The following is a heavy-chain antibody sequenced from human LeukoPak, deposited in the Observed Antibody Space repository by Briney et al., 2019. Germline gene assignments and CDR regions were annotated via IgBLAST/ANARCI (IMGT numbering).Heavy chain of an antibody. J-gene: IGHJ4*02. CDR1: GFTFRDYG. D-gene: IGHD4/OR15-4a*01. V-gene: IGHV3-30*03. CDR3: ARDWDYGDDHGHFDY. CDR2: ISFDGNNK. Sequence: GGSLRLSCVASGFTFRDYGMHWVRQAPGKGLQWVAFISFDGNNKYFADSVKGRFSISRDNSKRTIYVQMNSLTPEDTAIYYCARDWDYGDDHGHFDYWGQGTLVTVSS.